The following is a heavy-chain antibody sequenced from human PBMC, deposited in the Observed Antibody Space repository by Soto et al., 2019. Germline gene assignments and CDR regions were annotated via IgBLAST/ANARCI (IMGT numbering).Heavy chain of an antibody. CDR3: ARGAGSSSFDS. J-gene: IGHJ4*02. CDR2: INPNGGGT. CDR1: GYSFTANY. D-gene: IGHD6-13*01. V-gene: IGHV1-2*02. Sequence: QVQLVQSGAEVKKPGASVKVSCKASGYSFTANYIHWVRQAPGQGLEWMAWINPNGGGTNYAQKFQGRVTMTRDTSISTTYMELSGLISDDTAVYYCARGAGSSSFDSWGKGTLVTVSS.